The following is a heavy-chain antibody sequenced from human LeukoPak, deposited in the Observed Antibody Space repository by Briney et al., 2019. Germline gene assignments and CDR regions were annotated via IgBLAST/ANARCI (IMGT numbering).Heavy chain of an antibody. CDR2: INSNSGGT. D-gene: IGHD2-15*01. CDR1: GYTFTGYY. V-gene: IGHV1-2*02. J-gene: IGHJ5*02. Sequence: ASVKVSCKASGYTFTGYYMHWVRQAPGQGLEWMGWINSNSGGTNYAQKFQGRVTMTRDTSISTAYMELSRLRSDDTAVYYCARDRPPGFHPPDTNGSGGSSDWFDPWGQGTLVTVSS. CDR3: ARDRPPGFHPPDTNGSGGSSDWFDP.